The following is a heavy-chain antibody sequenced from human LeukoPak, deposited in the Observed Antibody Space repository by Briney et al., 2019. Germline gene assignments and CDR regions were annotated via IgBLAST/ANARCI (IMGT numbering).Heavy chain of an antibody. CDR1: GGSISSSNW. J-gene: IGHJ3*02. CDR2: IYHSGST. CDR3: TRGPNEFGVVIIGRAFDI. Sequence: SGTLSLTCAVSGGSISSSNWWSWVRQPPGKGLEWIGEIYHSGSTNYNPSLKSRVTISVDKSKNQFSLKLSSVTAADTAVYYCTRGPNEFGVVIIGRAFDIWGQGTMVTVSS. V-gene: IGHV4-4*02. D-gene: IGHD3-3*01.